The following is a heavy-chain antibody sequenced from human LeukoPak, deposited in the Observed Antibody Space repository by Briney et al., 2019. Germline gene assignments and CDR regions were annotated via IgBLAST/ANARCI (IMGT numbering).Heavy chain of an antibody. D-gene: IGHD3-9*01. Sequence: ETLSLTCTVSGGSMSSYYWSWIRQPPGKGLEWVSGIGASGGSTYYADSVKGRFTISRDNSKNTLYLQMNSLRTEDTAVYYCAKAEGYDILTGLDYWGQGTLVTVSS. CDR2: IGASGGST. CDR1: GGSMSSYY. V-gene: IGHV3-23*01. J-gene: IGHJ4*02. CDR3: AKAEGYDILTGLDY.